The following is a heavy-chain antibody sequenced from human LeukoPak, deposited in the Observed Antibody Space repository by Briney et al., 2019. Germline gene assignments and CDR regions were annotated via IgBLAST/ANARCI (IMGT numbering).Heavy chain of an antibody. CDR3: ARVSSSWYRVLDY. J-gene: IGHJ4*02. V-gene: IGHV4-59*01. Sequence: KPSETLSLTCTVSGGSISSYYWSWIRQPPGKGLEWIGYIYYSGSTNYNPSLKSRVTISVDTSKNQFSLKLSSVTAADTAVYYCARVSSSWYRVLDYWGQGNLVTLSS. CDR2: IYYSGST. D-gene: IGHD6-13*01. CDR1: GGSISSYY.